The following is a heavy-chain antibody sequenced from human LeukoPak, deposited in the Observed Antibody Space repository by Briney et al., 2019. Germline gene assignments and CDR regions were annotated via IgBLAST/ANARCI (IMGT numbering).Heavy chain of an antibody. Sequence: ASLKVSCKASGYTFTGSYIHWVRQAPGQGLEWMGWINPNSGGTNYVQKFQGRVTMTRDTSISTAYMELSRLRSDDTAVYYCARGKGITMIVAHWGQGTLVTVSS. V-gene: IGHV1-2*02. CDR3: ARGKGITMIVAH. CDR2: INPNSGGT. D-gene: IGHD3-22*01. J-gene: IGHJ4*02. CDR1: GYTFTGSY.